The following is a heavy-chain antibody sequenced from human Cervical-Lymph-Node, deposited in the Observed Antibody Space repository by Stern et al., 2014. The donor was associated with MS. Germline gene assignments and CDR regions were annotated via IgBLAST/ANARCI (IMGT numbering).Heavy chain of an antibody. V-gene: IGHV1-58*01. J-gene: IGHJ4*02. CDR1: GFTFISSG. Sequence: QLVQSGPEVKKPGTSVKVSCKASGFTFISSGVQWVRQARGQRLEWIGWIVVGSGNTNYPKKFQEKVTLTRELSTSTAYMELSSLRSDDTAMYYCAAGTITMGATGYWGQGTLVTVSS. CDR2: IVVGSGNT. CDR3: AAGTITMGATGY. D-gene: IGHD1-14*01.